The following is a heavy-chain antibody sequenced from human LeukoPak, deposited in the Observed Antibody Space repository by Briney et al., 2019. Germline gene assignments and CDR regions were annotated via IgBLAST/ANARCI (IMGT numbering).Heavy chain of an antibody. D-gene: IGHD3-3*01. V-gene: IGHV1-69*13. CDR3: ARGRGIFGVLTTAHYYGIDV. CDR2: LNPIFRTA. Sequence: SVKVSCKASGGTFTNSAISWVRQAPGQGPEWMGGLNPIFRTANYAQQFQDRVTIIADESTSTAYMELSLLKFEDTAVYYCARGRGIFGVLTTAHYYGIDVWGQGTTVTVSS. J-gene: IGHJ6*02. CDR1: GGTFTNSA.